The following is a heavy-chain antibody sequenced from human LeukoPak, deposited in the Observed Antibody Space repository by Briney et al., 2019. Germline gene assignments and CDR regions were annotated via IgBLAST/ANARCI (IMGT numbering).Heavy chain of an antibody. D-gene: IGHD6-13*01. CDR2: INHSGST. V-gene: IGHV4-34*01. CDR1: GGSFSGYY. CDR3: ARGKFGIARTTGN. Sequence: PSETLSLTCAVYGGSFSGYYWSWIRQPPGKGLEWIGEINHSGSTNYNPSLKSRVTISVDTSKNQFSLKLSSVTAADTAVYYCARGKFGIARTTGNWGQGTLVTVSS. J-gene: IGHJ4*02.